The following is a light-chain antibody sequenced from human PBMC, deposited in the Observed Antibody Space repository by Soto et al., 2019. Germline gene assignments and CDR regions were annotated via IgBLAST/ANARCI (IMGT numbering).Light chain of an antibody. CDR1: QTIDNNH. Sequence: EIVLTQSPGTLSLSPGERATLSCRASQTIDNNHLAWYQQKPGQAPRLLFYGASTRATGIPDRFSGSGSGTDFTLTISRLEPDDFAVYYCQQYVWSPPFPFGPGTKVDIK. CDR2: GAS. J-gene: IGKJ3*01. V-gene: IGKV3-20*01. CDR3: QQYVWSPPFP.